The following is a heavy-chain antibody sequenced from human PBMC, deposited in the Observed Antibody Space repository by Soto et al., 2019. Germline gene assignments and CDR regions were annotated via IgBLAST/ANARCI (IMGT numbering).Heavy chain of an antibody. V-gene: IGHV3-13*01. J-gene: IGHJ4*02. Sequence: EVQLVESGGDLVQPGGFLRLSCAASGFTFSSYDFHWVRQATGKGLEWVSGIGTAGDTYYAGSVKGRFTISRENAKNSLYLQMNSLRAGDTAVYYCTRGAAGFDYWGQGTLVTVSS. CDR2: IGTAGDT. CDR1: GFTFSSYD. D-gene: IGHD6-13*01. CDR3: TRGAAGFDY.